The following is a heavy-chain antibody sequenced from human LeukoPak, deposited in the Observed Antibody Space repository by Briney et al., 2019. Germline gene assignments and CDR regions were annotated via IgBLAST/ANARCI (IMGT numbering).Heavy chain of an antibody. V-gene: IGHV1-2*06. J-gene: IGHJ6*02. CDR2: INPNSGGT. CDR3: AREYSSSWYGRCHYGMDV. Sequence: ASVKVSCKASGYTFTGYYMHWVRQAPGQGLEWMGRINPNSGGTNYAQKFQGRVTMTRDTSISTAYMELSRLRSDDTAVYYCAREYSSSWYGRCHYGMDVWGQGTTVTVSS. D-gene: IGHD6-13*01. CDR1: GYTFTGYY.